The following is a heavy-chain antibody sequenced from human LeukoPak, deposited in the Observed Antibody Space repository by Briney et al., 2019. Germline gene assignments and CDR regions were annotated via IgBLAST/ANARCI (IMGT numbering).Heavy chain of an antibody. V-gene: IGHV3-21*01. CDR2: ISSSSGYI. CDR3: ASRTDILTGFDY. J-gene: IGHJ4*02. CDR1: GFTFSSYS. Sequence: GGSLRLSCAASGFTFSSYSMNWVRQAPGKGLEWVSSISSSSGYIYYADSVKGRFTISRDNAKNSLYLQMNSLRAEDTAVYYCASRTDILTGFDYWGQGTLVTVSS. D-gene: IGHD3-9*01.